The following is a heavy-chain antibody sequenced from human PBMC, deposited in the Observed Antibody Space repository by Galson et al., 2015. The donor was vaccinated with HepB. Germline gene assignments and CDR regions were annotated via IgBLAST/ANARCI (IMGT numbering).Heavy chain of an antibody. J-gene: IGHJ6*03. CDR2: ISGDSNYI. D-gene: IGHD2-2*01. CDR1: GFNFSPYS. CDR3: AKPGAGGPAAFHFYYLDV. V-gene: IGHV3-21*01. Sequence: SLRLSCAASGFNFSPYSMNWVRQAPGKGLEWVSFISGDSNYIYYAASVKGRFTVSRDNAKRSLYLHMNSLRAEDTAVYYCAKPGAGGPAAFHFYYLDVWGNGTTVTVSS.